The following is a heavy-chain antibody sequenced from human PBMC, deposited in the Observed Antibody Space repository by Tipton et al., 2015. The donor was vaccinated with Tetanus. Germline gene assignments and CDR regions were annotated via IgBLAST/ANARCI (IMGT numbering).Heavy chain of an antibody. CDR3: VRHGDYVFYYESSGYLWGAAFDI. D-gene: IGHD3-22*01. V-gene: IGHV4-39*01. CDR2: IYYSGST. CDR1: GGSISSSDYY. Sequence: GLVKPSETLSLTCTVSGGSISSSDYYWGWVRQSPGKGLEWVGSIYYSGSTYYSPSLRSRVTMSVDTSRNQLSLNLSSVAAADTAVYYCVRHGDYVFYYESSGYLWGAAFDIWGQGTMVSVSA. J-gene: IGHJ3*02.